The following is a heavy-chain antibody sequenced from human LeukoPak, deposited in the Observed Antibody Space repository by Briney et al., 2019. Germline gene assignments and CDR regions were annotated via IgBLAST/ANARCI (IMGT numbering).Heavy chain of an antibody. CDR1: GYTLSELS. D-gene: IGHD1-26*01. V-gene: IGHV1-24*01. J-gene: IGHJ4*02. CDR2: FDPEDGET. CDR3: ETAGEVGDKGDY. Sequence: ASVKVSCKVSGYTLSELSMHWVRQAPGKGLEWMGGFDPEDGETKYAQKFQGRVTMTEDTSTDTAYMELSGLRSEDTAVYYCETAGEVGDKGDYWGQGTLVTVSS.